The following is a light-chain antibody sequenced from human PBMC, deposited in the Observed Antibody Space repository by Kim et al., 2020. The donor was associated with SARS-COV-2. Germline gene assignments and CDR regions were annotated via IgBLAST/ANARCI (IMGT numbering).Light chain of an antibody. V-gene: IGKV1-39*01. CDR3: QQSYSTPLT. Sequence: GDRVTITCRASQSIRSYLDWYQQKPGKAPKLLIYAASSLQSGVPSRFSGSGSGTEFTLTISSLQPEDFATYHCQQSYSTPLTFGGGTKVDIK. CDR1: QSIRSY. CDR2: AAS. J-gene: IGKJ4*01.